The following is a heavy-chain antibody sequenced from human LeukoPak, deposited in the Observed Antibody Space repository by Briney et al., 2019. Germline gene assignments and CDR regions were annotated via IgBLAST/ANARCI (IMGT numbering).Heavy chain of an antibody. CDR1: GFTFSNYA. CDR3: AREKERSSWLIDY. Sequence: TGGSLRLSCAASGFTFSNYAMNWVRQAPGKGLEWVSGISGSGGSTSYADSVKGRFTISRDNSRNTLYLQMNSLRAEDAAVYYCAREKERSSWLIDYWGQGTLVTVSS. CDR2: ISGSGGST. D-gene: IGHD6-13*01. V-gene: IGHV3-23*01. J-gene: IGHJ4*02.